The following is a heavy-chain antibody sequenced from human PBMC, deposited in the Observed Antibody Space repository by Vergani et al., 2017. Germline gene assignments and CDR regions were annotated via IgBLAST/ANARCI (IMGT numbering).Heavy chain of an antibody. V-gene: IGHV3-33*06. CDR3: AKIPRTTITMGDY. CDR2: IWYDGSNK. J-gene: IGHJ4*02. Sequence: QVQLVESGGGVVQPGRSLRLSCAASGFTFSSYGMHWVRQAPGKGLEWVAGIWYDGSNKYYADSVKGRFTIARDNSKNTLYLQMNSLRAEDTAVDYCAKIPRTTITMGDYWGQGTLVTVSS. D-gene: IGHD4-11*01. CDR1: GFTFSSYG.